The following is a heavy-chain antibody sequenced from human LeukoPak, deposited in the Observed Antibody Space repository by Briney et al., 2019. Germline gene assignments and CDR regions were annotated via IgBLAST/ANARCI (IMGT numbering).Heavy chain of an antibody. Sequence: PAETQSLTCTVSGYSISSGYYWGWIRQPPGKGLDWIGSFYDSGNTYYNPSLKSRVTISVDTSKNQFSLKVRSVTAADTAVYFCARGKSRGSHIDYWGQGTLVTVSS. CDR3: ARGKSRGSHIDY. J-gene: IGHJ4*02. CDR1: GYSISSGYY. D-gene: IGHD1-26*01. CDR2: FYDSGNT. V-gene: IGHV4-38-2*02.